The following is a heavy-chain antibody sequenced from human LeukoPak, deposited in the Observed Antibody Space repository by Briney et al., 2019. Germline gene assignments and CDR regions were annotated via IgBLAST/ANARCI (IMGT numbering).Heavy chain of an antibody. CDR2: ISSSSTI. Sequence: GGSLRLSCAASGFIFSNYGMSWVRQAPGKGLEWVSYISSSSTIYYADSAKGRFTISRDNSKNTLYLQMNSLRAEDTALYYCTRGWSMPDYWGQGTQVTVSS. CDR3: TRGWSMPDY. J-gene: IGHJ4*02. V-gene: IGHV3-48*01. D-gene: IGHD2/OR15-2a*01. CDR1: GFIFSNYG.